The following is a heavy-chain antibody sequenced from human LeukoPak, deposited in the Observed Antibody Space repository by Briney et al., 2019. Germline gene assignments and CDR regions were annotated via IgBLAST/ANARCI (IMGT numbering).Heavy chain of an antibody. CDR3: AKDLKQQLVFLYFDY. Sequence: GGSLRLSCAASGFTFSSYAMSWVRQAPGKGLEWVSAISGSGGSTYYADSVKGRFTISRDNSKNTLYLQMNSLRAEDTAVYYCAKDLKQQLVFLYFDYWGQGTLVTVSS. J-gene: IGHJ4*02. V-gene: IGHV3-23*01. CDR2: ISGSGGST. D-gene: IGHD6-13*01. CDR1: GFTFSSYA.